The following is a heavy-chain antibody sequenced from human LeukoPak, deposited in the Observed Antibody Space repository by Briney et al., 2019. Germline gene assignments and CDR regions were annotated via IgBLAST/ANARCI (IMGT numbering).Heavy chain of an antibody. J-gene: IGHJ4*02. Sequence: SQTLSLTCAVSGVPFSNYYWSWVRQSPRQGLEWIGEISHSGYTNYNPYLKSRVTMSIDTSKNQFSLKLTSVTAADAGVYYCTRAVAGHPDWGQGTLVTVSS. CDR3: TRAVAGHPD. V-gene: IGHV4-34*01. D-gene: IGHD1-1*01. CDR2: ISHSGYT. CDR1: GVPFSNYY.